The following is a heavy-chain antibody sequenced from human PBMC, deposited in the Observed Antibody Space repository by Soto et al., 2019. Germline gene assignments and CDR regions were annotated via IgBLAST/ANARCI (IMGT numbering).Heavy chain of an antibody. Sequence: QVQLVESGGGVVQPGRSLRLSCAASGFTFNNYAMHWVRQAPGKGLEGVARICYDGSDKYYADSVKGRFTISRDSSKNTVYLQMNSRSAEDTAVYFCARGSMVGAPTPAFWVQGTRVTVS. CDR2: ICYDGSDK. D-gene: IGHD1-26*01. CDR3: ARGSMVGAPTPAF. J-gene: IGHJ1*01. V-gene: IGHV3-33*01. CDR1: GFTFNNYA.